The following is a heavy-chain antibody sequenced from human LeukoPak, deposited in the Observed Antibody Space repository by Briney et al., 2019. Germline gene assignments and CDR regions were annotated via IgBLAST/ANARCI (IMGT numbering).Heavy chain of an antibody. CDR2: INPNSGGT. V-gene: IGHV1-2*02. CDR3: ARGLSGPYYYYYMDV. D-gene: IGHD2-15*01. J-gene: IGHJ6*03. CDR1: GYTFTGYN. Sequence: ASVTVSCKASGYTFTGYNMHWVRQAPGQGLEWMGWINPNSGGTNYAQKFQGRVTMTRDTSISTAYMELSRLRSDDTAVYYCARGLSGPYYYYYMDVWGKGTTVTVSS.